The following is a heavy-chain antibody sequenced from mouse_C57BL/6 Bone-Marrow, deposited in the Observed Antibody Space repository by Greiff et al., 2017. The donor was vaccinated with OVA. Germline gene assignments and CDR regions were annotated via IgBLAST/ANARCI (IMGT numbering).Heavy chain of an antibody. J-gene: IGHJ1*03. Sequence: QVQLKESGAELARPGASVKLSCKASGYTFTSYGISWVKQRTGQGLEWIGEIYPRSGNTYYNEKFKGKATLTADKSSSTAYMELRSLTSEDSAVYFCARGMVTTCWYFDVWGTGTTVTVSS. CDR2: IYPRSGNT. CDR3: ARGMVTTCWYFDV. CDR1: GYTFTSYG. D-gene: IGHD2-2*01. V-gene: IGHV1-81*01.